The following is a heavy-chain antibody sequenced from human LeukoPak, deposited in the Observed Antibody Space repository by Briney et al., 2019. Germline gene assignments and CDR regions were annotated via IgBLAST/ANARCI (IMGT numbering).Heavy chain of an antibody. D-gene: IGHD3-10*01. CDR1: GDSISSGDYY. CDR3: ARVGTGGFFDY. V-gene: IGHV4-61*02. CDR2: ISSSGST. Sequence: PSETLSLTCTVSGDSISSGDYYWSWIRQPAGTGLEWIGRISSSGSTNYNPSLKSRVTISVDTSKNQFSLKLSSVTAADTAVYYCARVGTGGFFDYWGQGTLVTVSS. J-gene: IGHJ4*02.